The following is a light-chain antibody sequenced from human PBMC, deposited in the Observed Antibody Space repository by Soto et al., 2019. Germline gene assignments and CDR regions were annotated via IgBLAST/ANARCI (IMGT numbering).Light chain of an antibody. Sequence: DIQMTHSPSTLSASVGDRGTITCRASQIISSWLAWYQQKPGEAPNLLIYKASTLESGVPSRFSGSGSGTEFTLTISSLQPDDFATYYCQHYNSFLYTFGQGTRLEIK. CDR1: QIISSW. CDR3: QHYNSFLYT. CDR2: KAS. V-gene: IGKV1-5*03. J-gene: IGKJ5*01.